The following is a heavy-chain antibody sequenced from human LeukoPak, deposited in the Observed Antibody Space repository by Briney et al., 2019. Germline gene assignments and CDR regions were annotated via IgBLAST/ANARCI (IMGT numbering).Heavy chain of an antibody. CDR3: AREGPPYCSSTSCDDNWFDP. V-gene: IGHV1-18*01. CDR1: GYTFTSYG. J-gene: IGHJ5*02. CDR2: ISAYNGNT. D-gene: IGHD2-2*01. Sequence: ASVKVSCKASGYTFTSYGISWVRQAPGQGLEWMGWISAYNGNTNYAQKLHGRVTMTTDTSTSTAYMELRSLRSDDTAVYYCAREGPPYCSSTSCDDNWFDPWGQGTLVTVSS.